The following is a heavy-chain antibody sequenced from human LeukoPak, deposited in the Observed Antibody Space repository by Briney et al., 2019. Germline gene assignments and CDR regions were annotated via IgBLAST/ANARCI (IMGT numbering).Heavy chain of an antibody. J-gene: IGHJ4*02. V-gene: IGHV4-39*01. CDR3: ARQLPTAAADTRGYFGY. CDR1: GGSISPISSSTYY. Sequence: SETLSLTCTVSGGSISPISSSTYYWGWIRQAPGKGLEWIGSLFYGENTHYNPFLKSRATLSVDASNNQFSLKLTSVTAADAAVYFCARQLPTAAADTRGYFGYWGQGTVVTVSS. CDR2: LFYGENT. D-gene: IGHD6-25*01.